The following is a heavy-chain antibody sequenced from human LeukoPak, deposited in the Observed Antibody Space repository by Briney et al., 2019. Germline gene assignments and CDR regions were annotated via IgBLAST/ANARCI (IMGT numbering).Heavy chain of an antibody. CDR1: GFTFSSYG. CDR2: ISYDGSNK. J-gene: IGHJ4*02. D-gene: IGHD1-1*01. V-gene: IGHV3-30*03. Sequence: LPGGSLRLSCAASGFTFSSYGMHWVRQAPGKGLEWVAVISYDGSNKYYADSVKGRFTISRDNSKNTLFLQMNSLRAEDTAVYYCARDGLSNNWYEFDFWGQGTLVTVSS. CDR3: ARDGLSNNWYEFDF.